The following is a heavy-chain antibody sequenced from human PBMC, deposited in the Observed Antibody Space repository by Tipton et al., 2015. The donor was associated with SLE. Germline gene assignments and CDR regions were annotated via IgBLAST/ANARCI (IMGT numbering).Heavy chain of an antibody. CDR2: FYYNP. Sequence: TLSLTCTVSGGSINSHYWSWVRQPPGKGLEWLGYFYYNPNYNPSLKSRVTISVDTSKNQFSLKLSSVTAADPAVYYCARGYQLPLRPSYSSCVNVRGTGTPVTVPP. CDR3: ARGYQLPLRPSYSSCVNV. V-gene: IGHV4-59*11. J-gene: IGHJ6*01. D-gene: IGHD2-2*01. CDR1: GGSINSHY.